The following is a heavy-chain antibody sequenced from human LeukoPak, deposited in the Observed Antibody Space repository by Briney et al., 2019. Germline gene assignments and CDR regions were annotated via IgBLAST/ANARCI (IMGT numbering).Heavy chain of an antibody. CDR2: MNPNSGNT. D-gene: IGHD6-13*01. CDR1: GYTFTSYD. J-gene: IGHJ4*02. V-gene: IGHV1-8*01. CDR3: ARGPIESSSSWEYYFDY. Sequence: ASVKVSCKASGYTFTSYDINWVRQATGQGLEWMGWMNPNSGNTGYAQKFQGRVTMTRSTSISTAYMELSSLRSEDTAVYYCARGPIESSSSWEYYFDYWGQGTLVTVSS.